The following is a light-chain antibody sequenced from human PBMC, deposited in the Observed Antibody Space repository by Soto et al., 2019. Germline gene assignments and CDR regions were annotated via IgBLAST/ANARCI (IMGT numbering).Light chain of an antibody. CDR2: DVS. V-gene: IGLV2-14*01. CDR1: SSDVGGYNY. J-gene: IGLJ2*01. CDR3: SSYTSSSTVL. Sequence: QSALTQPASVSGSPGQSITISCTGTSSDVGGYNYVSWYQQHPGKAPKLMIYDVSHRPSGVSNRFSGSKSGNTASLTISGLQAEDEAYYYCSSYTSSSTVLFGGGTKVTVL.